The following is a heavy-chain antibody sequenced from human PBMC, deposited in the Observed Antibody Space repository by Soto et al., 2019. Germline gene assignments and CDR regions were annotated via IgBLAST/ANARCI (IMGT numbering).Heavy chain of an antibody. D-gene: IGHD6-19*01. V-gene: IGHV6-1*01. CDR1: GDSVSSNSAA. J-gene: IGHJ4*02. CDR3: ARLEDSSGWYGGGNYFDY. Sequence: PSQTLSLTCAISGDSVSSNSAAWNWIRQSPSRGLEWLGRTYYRSKWYNDYAVSVKSRITINPDTSKNQFSLQLNSVTPGDTAVYYCARLEDSSGWYGGGNYFDYWGQGTLVTVSS. CDR2: TYYRSKWYN.